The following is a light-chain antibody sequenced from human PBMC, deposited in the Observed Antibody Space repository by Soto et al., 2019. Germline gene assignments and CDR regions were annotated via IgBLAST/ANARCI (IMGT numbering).Light chain of an antibody. Sequence: QSVLTQPPSVSGAPGQRGTISCTGSSSNIGAEYGIRWYQHLPGTAPKLLIYGVNSRPSGVPDRFSGSKSASSASPAIARLQAEDEADYYCQSYDDSLGGFHVLGTGTQLTVL. V-gene: IGLV1-40*01. CDR1: SSNIGAEYG. J-gene: IGLJ1*01. CDR3: QSYDDSLGGFHV. CDR2: GVN.